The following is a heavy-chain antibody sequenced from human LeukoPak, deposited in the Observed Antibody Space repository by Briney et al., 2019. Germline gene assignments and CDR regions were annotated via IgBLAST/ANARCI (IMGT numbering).Heavy chain of an antibody. V-gene: IGHV1-69*05. Sequence: SVKVSCKASGGTFSSYAISWVRQAPGQGLEWMGGIIPIFGTANYTQKFQGRVTITTDESTSTAYMELSSLRSEDTAVYYCAGRSRVPAADIYYYYYMDVWGKGTTVTVSS. CDR2: IIPIFGTA. D-gene: IGHD2-2*01. CDR1: GGTFSSYA. J-gene: IGHJ6*03. CDR3: AGRSRVPAADIYYYYYMDV.